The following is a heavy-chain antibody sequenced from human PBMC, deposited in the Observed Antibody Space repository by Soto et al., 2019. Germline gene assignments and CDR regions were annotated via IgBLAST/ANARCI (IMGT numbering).Heavy chain of an antibody. CDR2: IRSKANSYAT. CDR1: GFTFIGSA. J-gene: IGHJ6*02. V-gene: IGHV3-73*01. CDR3: TRHLGADYDILTGYPRDYYYGMDV. D-gene: IGHD3-9*01. Sequence: GGSLRLSCAASGFTFIGSAMHWVRQASGKGLEWVGRIRSKANSYATAYAASVKGRFTISRDDSKNTAYLQMNSLKTEDTAVYYCTRHLGADYDILTGYPRDYYYGMDVWGQGTTVTVSS.